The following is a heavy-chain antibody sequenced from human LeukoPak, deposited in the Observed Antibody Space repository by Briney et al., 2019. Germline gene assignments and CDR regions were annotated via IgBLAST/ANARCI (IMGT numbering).Heavy chain of an antibody. D-gene: IGHD3-22*01. Sequence: GASVKVSCKASGYTFTSYGISWVRQAPGQGLEWMGWISAYNGNTNYAQKFQGRVTMTRDTSTSTVYMELSSLRSEDTAVYYCARRMYYYDSSGYYFWFGPWGQGTLVTVSS. CDR1: GYTFTSYG. J-gene: IGHJ5*02. CDR2: ISAYNGNT. V-gene: IGHV1-18*01. CDR3: ARRMYYYDSSGYYFWFGP.